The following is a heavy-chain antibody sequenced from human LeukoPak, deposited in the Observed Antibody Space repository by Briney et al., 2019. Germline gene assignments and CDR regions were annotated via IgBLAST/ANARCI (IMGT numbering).Heavy chain of an antibody. CDR2: INPNSGGT. CDR1: GYTFTDYY. V-gene: IGHV1-2*06. Sequence: GASVKVSCKASGYTFTDYYMHWVRQAPGQGLEWMGRINPNSGGTNYAQKFQGRVTMTRDTSISTAYMELSRLRSDDTAVYYCARVVYYGSGSYADYWGQGTLVTVSS. J-gene: IGHJ4*02. CDR3: ARVVYYGSGSYADY. D-gene: IGHD3-10*01.